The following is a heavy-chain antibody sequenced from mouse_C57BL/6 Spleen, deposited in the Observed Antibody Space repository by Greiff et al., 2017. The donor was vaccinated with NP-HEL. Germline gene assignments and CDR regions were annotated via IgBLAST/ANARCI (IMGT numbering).Heavy chain of an antibody. CDR1: GFNIKDDY. CDR3: TTRESMVLRGGDY. D-gene: IGHD2-10*02. Sequence: EVQLQQSGAELVRPGASVKLSCTASGFNIKDDYMHWVKQRPEQGLEWIGWIDPENGDTEYASKFQGKATITADTSSNTAYLQLSSLTSEDTAVYYCTTRESMVLRGGDYWGQGTSVTVSS. J-gene: IGHJ4*01. CDR2: IDPENGDT. V-gene: IGHV14-4*01.